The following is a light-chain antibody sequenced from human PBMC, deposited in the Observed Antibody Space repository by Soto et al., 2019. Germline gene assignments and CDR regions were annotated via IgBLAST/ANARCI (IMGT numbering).Light chain of an antibody. CDR3: HQYGRT. CDR1: QSVSSST. V-gene: IGKV3-20*01. Sequence: EIVLTQSPGTLSLSPGERATLSCRASQSVSSSTLAWYQQRPGQAPRLLIYGASSRATGIPDRFSGSGSGTDFTLTISRLEPEDFAVYYCHQYGRTLGQGTKVEIK. J-gene: IGKJ1*01. CDR2: GAS.